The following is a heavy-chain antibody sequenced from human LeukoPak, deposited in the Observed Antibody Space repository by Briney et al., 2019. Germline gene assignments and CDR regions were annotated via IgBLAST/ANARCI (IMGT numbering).Heavy chain of an antibody. Sequence: SETLSLTCTVSGGSISSYYWSWIRQPPGKGLEWIGYIYYSGSTNYNPSLKSRVTISIDTSKNQFSLKLSSVTAADTAVYYCARAGADFWSGLNLFDPWGQGTLVTVSS. V-gene: IGHV4-59*08. D-gene: IGHD3-3*01. CDR2: IYYSGST. J-gene: IGHJ5*02. CDR3: ARAGADFWSGLNLFDP. CDR1: GGSISSYY.